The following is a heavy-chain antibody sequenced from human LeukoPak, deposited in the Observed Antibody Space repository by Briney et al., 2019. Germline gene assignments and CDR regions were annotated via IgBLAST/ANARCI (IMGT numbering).Heavy chain of an antibody. CDR2: IYYSGST. Sequence: SETLSLTCTVSGGSISSYYWSWIRQPPGKGLEWIGYIYYSGSTNYNPSLKSRATISVDTSKNQFSLKLSSVTDADTAVYYCARNLGGSSWVFDYWGQGSLVTVSS. V-gene: IGHV4-59*01. CDR3: ARNLGGSSWVFDY. D-gene: IGHD6-13*01. J-gene: IGHJ4*02. CDR1: GGSISSYY.